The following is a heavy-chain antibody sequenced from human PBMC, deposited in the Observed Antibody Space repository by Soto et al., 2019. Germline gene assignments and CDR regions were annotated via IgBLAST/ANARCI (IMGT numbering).Heavy chain of an antibody. V-gene: IGHV1-69*02. CDR2: IIPILGIA. CDR3: ARSTGYCTKGVCQPSVNNWFDP. CDR1: GGTFSSYT. Sequence: GASVKVSCKASGGTFSSYTISWVRQAPGQGLEWMGRIIPILGIANYAQKFQGRVTITADESTSTAYMELSSLRSEDTAVYYCARSTGYCTKGVCQPSVNNWFDPRGQGTLVTVSS. J-gene: IGHJ5*02. D-gene: IGHD2-8*01.